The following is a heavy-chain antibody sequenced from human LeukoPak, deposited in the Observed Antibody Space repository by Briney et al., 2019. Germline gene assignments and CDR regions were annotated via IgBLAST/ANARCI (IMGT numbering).Heavy chain of an antibody. J-gene: IGHJ5*02. CDR2: IYYSGST. V-gene: IGHV4-39*01. Sequence: SETLSLTCTVSGDSITRSSFYWGWIRQPPGKGLEWIGSIYYSGSTYYNPSLKSRVTISVDTAQNQFSLKLSSVTAADTAVYYCARHPYQLLWLSWFDPWGQGTLVTVSS. D-gene: IGHD2-2*01. CDR3: ARHPYQLLWLSWFDP. CDR1: GDSITRSSFY.